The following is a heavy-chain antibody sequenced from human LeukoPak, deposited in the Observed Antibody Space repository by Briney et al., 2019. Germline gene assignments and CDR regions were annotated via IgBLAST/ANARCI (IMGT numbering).Heavy chain of an antibody. CDR1: GFVFSTYS. CDR2: ISSSGSHT. Sequence: GGSLRLSCAASGFVFSTYSINWVRQAPGKGLEWVSSISSSGSHTYYADSVKSRFTISRDNAKNSLYLQMNSLRAEDTAVYYCARSPGGRYNYDSRGYYQFDKWDQGTLVTVSS. V-gene: IGHV3-21*01. CDR3: ARSPGGRYNYDSRGYYQFDK. J-gene: IGHJ4*02. D-gene: IGHD3-22*01.